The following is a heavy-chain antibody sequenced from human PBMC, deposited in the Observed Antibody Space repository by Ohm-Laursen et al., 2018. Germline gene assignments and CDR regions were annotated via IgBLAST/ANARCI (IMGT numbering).Heavy chain of an antibody. CDR2: IYYSGST. V-gene: IGHV4-31*03. Sequence: TLSLTCTVSGGPISSGGYYWSWIRQHPGKGLEWIGYIYYSGSTYYNPSLKSRVTISVDTSKNQFSLKLSSVTAADTAVYYCARYSSSWYYYYYGMDVWGQGTTVTVSS. CDR3: ARYSSSWYYYYYGMDV. D-gene: IGHD6-13*01. J-gene: IGHJ6*02. CDR1: GGPISSGGYY.